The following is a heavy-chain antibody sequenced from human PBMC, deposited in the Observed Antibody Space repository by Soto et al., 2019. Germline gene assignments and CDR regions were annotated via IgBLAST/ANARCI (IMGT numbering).Heavy chain of an antibody. J-gene: IGHJ4*02. Sequence: ASVNLSCKASGYTFHNYGVSWVRQAPGQGLEWMGRISAYNYNTHYAQNFEGRVTMTTDTSTSTAYMELRSLRSDDTAIYYCARRTGGFRLFPDYWCQGIQVTVTT. CDR3: ARRTGGFRLFPDY. CDR2: ISAYNYNT. D-gene: IGHD2-21*01. CDR1: GYTFHNYG. V-gene: IGHV1-18*01.